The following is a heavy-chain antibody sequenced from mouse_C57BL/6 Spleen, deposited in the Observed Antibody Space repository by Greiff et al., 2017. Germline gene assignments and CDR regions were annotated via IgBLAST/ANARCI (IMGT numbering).Heavy chain of an antibody. CDR3: ARHADYYGSSYDWYFDV. V-gene: IGHV5-9*01. CDR2: ISGGGGNT. CDR1: GFTFSSYT. J-gene: IGHJ1*03. D-gene: IGHD1-1*01. Sequence: EVQRVESGGGLVKPGGSLKLSCAASGFTFSSYTMSWVRQTPEKRLEWVATISGGGGNTYYPDSVKGRFTISRDNAKNTLYLQMGSLRSEDTALYYCARHADYYGSSYDWYFDVWGTGTTVTVSS.